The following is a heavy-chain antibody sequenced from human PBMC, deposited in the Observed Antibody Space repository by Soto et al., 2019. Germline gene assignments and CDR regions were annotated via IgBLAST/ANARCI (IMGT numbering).Heavy chain of an antibody. CDR2: IYYSGST. D-gene: IGHD5-12*01. J-gene: IGHJ4*02. V-gene: IGHV4-39*01. Sequence: SETLSLTCTVSGCSISSSSYYWGWIRQPPGKGLEWIGSIYYSGSTYYNPSLKSRVTISVDTSKNQFSLKLSSVTAADTAVYYCARHDYVDIVATTPYYFDYWGQGTLVTVSS. CDR1: GCSISSSSYY. CDR3: ARHDYVDIVATTPYYFDY.